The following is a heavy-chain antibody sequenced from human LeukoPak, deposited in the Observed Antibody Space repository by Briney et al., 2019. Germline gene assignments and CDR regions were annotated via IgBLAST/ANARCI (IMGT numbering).Heavy chain of an antibody. CDR2: TYYRSKWYN. Sequence: SQTLSLTCVISGDSVSRTNAAWNWIRQSPSRGLEWLGRTYYRSKWYNDYAVSVKSRITINPDTSKNQFSLQLNSVTPEDTAVYYCARGGVNWFDPWGQGTLVTVSS. CDR1: GDSVSRTNAA. V-gene: IGHV6-1*01. D-gene: IGHD3-16*01. J-gene: IGHJ5*02. CDR3: ARGGVNWFDP.